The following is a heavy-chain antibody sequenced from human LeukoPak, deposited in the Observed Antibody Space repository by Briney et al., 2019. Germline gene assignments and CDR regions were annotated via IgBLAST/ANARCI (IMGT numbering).Heavy chain of an antibody. CDR3: VRDWEGFNFDI. D-gene: IGHD1-26*01. J-gene: IGHJ3*02. CDR1: GGSVSSYY. CDR2: VYNSGST. Sequence: SETLSLTCTVSGGSVSSYYWSWVRQPPGEGLEWIAYVYNSGSTNYNPSLKSRVTISVDRSKNQFSLKMNSVPAADTAVYYCVRDWEGFNFDIWGQGTMVTVSS. V-gene: IGHV4-59*02.